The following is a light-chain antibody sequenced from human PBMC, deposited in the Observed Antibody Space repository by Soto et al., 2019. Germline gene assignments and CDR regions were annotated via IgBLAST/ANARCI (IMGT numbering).Light chain of an antibody. CDR3: LHYSGSSYT. CDR1: QFSDRW. CDR2: DAS. Sequence: DIQMTQSPSTLSASVGDRVTITCRASQFSDRWLAWYQQKPGKAPQYLIFDASSLYGGVPLRFSGSGSGTEFTLTITSLQPDDSATYYCLHYSGSSYTFGQGTRVEIK. V-gene: IGKV1-5*01. J-gene: IGKJ2*01.